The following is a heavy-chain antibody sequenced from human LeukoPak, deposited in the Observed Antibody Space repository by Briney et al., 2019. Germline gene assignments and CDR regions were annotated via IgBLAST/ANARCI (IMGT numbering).Heavy chain of an antibody. D-gene: IGHD2-15*01. CDR3: ASSGHTPPGAFDI. V-gene: IGHV4-30-2*01. Sequence: SQTLSLTCSVSDGPISSGGFYWTWIRQTPGKGLVWIGYSDHSGNTYYNPSLKSRVTISVDKSKNQFSLNLSSVTAADTAMYYCASSGHTPPGAFDIWGQGTMVTVSS. CDR2: SDHSGNT. CDR1: DGPISSGGFY. J-gene: IGHJ3*02.